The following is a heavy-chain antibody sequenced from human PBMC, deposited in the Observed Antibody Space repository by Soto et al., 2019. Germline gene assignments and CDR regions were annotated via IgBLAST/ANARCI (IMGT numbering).Heavy chain of an antibody. J-gene: IGHJ4*02. Sequence: PGGSLRLSCAASGFTFSSYTMHWVRQAPGKGLEWVSYISSSSSTIYYADSVKGRFTISRDNAKNSLYLQMNSLRDEDTAVYYCARGYSSTWYRVEAPHYWGQGTLVTVSS. D-gene: IGHD6-13*01. CDR3: ARGYSSTWYRVEAPHY. V-gene: IGHV3-48*02. CDR1: GFTFSSYT. CDR2: ISSSSSTI.